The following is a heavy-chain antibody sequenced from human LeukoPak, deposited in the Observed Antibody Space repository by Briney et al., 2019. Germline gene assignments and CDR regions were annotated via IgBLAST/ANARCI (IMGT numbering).Heavy chain of an antibody. J-gene: IGHJ4*02. CDR1: GFTFSSYS. D-gene: IGHD2-15*01. CDR2: ISSSSSYV. Sequence: PGRSLRLSCAASGFTFSSYSMNWVRQAPGKGLEWVSSISSSSSYVYYADSVKGRFTISRDNAKNSLYLQMNSLRAEDTAVYYCARDAVVVAAPPHIDYWGQGTLVTVSS. CDR3: ARDAVVVAAPPHIDY. V-gene: IGHV3-21*01.